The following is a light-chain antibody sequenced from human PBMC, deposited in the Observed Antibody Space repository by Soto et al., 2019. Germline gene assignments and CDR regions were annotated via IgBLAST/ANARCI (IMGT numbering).Light chain of an antibody. CDR3: SSYTSSSTRV. Sequence: QSALTQPASVSGSPGQSITISCTGTSSDVGGYNDVSWYQQHPGKAPKLMIYDVSNRPSGVSNRFSGSKSGNTASLTISGLQAEDEADYYCSSYTSSSTRVFGGGPKVTVL. V-gene: IGLV2-14*01. CDR1: SSDVGGYND. CDR2: DVS. J-gene: IGLJ2*01.